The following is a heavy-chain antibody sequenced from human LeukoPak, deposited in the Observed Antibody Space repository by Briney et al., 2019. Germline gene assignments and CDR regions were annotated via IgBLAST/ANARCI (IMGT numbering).Heavy chain of an antibody. Sequence: GGSLRLSCAASGFTFSSYGMHWVRQAPGKGLEWVSVIYSGGSTYYADSVKGRFTVSRDNSKNTLYLQMNSLRAEDTAVYYCARDRWSGWSGYYMDVWGKGTTVTISS. CDR1: GFTFSSYG. CDR2: IYSGGST. CDR3: ARDRWSGWSGYYMDV. J-gene: IGHJ6*03. V-gene: IGHV3-NL1*01. D-gene: IGHD6-19*01.